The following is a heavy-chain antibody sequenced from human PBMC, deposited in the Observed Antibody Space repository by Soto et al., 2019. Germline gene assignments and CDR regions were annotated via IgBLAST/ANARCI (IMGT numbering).Heavy chain of an antibody. Sequence: EVQLVQSGGGLVQPGGSLRLSCVASGFTFGSYWMHWVREVPGKGLMWVSRINLDGASTAYADSVKGRFTISRDNAQNTLYLPMNRLRPEDTAVYYCARVGPEIIVAVAAFDIWGQGTMVNVSS. D-gene: IGHD5-12*01. CDR2: INLDGAST. CDR3: ARVGPEIIVAVAAFDI. CDR1: GFTFGSYW. V-gene: IGHV3-74*01. J-gene: IGHJ3*02.